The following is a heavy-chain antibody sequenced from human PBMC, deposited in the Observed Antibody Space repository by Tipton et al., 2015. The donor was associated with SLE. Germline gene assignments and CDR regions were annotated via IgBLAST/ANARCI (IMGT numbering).Heavy chain of an antibody. J-gene: IGHJ5*02. CDR1: GGSFSGYY. D-gene: IGHD3-22*01. V-gene: IGHV4-34*01. Sequence: LRLSCAVYGGSFSGYYWSWIRQPPGKGLEWIGEINHSGSTNYNPSLKSRVTISVDTSKNQFSLKLSSVTAADTAVYYCARDGYDSSGYLNWFDPWGQGTLVTVSS. CDR3: ARDGYDSSGYLNWFDP. CDR2: INHSGST.